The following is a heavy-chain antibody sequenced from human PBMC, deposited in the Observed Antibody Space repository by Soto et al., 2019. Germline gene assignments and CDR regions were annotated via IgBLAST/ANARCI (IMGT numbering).Heavy chain of an antibody. V-gene: IGHV4-34*01. CDR3: ARGPRIYGSGTLIWFDP. Sequence: SETLSLTCAVYGGSFSGYYWSWIRQPPGKGLEWIGEINHSGSTNYNPSLKSRVTISVDTSKNQFSLKLSSVTAADTAVYYCARGPRIYGSGTLIWFDPWGQGTLVTVSS. CDR2: INHSGST. J-gene: IGHJ5*02. D-gene: IGHD3-10*01. CDR1: GGSFSGYY.